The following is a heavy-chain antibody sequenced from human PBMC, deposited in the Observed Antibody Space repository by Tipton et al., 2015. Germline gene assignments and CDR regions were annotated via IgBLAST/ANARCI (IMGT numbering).Heavy chain of an antibody. D-gene: IGHD3-9*01. Sequence: TLSLTCAVSAYSITSDYYWGWIRQPPGKGLEWIGSISHSGNTYYNPSLKSRVPISVATSKNQFSLKLTTVTAADTAVYYCACQDYDILTRDYQTVDYWGQGTLVTVSS. CDR1: AYSITSDYY. CDR3: ACQDYDILTRDYQTVDY. CDR2: ISHSGNT. J-gene: IGHJ4*02. V-gene: IGHV4-38-2*01.